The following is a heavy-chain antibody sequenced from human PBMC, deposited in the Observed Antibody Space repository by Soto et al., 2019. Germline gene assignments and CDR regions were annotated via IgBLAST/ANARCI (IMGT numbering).Heavy chain of an antibody. D-gene: IGHD3-3*01. J-gene: IGHJ4*02. Sequence: GSLRLSCAASGFSFSTYAMSWVRQAPGKGLEWVSAINCCGGSTYYADSVKGRFTISRDDSKNTLYLQMNSLRAEDTAVYYCAKTHYDVLDYWGQGTLVTVSS. CDR2: INCCGGST. V-gene: IGHV3-23*01. CDR1: GFSFSTYA. CDR3: AKTHYDVLDY.